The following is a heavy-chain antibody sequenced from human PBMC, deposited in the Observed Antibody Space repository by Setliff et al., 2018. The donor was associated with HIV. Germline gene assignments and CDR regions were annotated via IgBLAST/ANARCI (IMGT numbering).Heavy chain of an antibody. D-gene: IGHD4-17*01. CDR1: GGSISSSSSF. J-gene: IGHJ4*02. Sequence: SETLSLTCTVSGGSISSSSSFWGWIRQPPGKGLEWIGSIYYSGSTYYNPSLQSRVTISVDTSKNQFSLKLSSVTAADTAVYYCARRKTVTTYFDYWGQGTLVTVSS. CDR2: IYYSGST. CDR3: ARRKTVTTYFDY. V-gene: IGHV4-39*01.